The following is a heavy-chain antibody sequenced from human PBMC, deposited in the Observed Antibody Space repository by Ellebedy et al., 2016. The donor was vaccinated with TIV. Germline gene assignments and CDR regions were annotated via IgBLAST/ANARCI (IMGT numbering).Heavy chain of an antibody. CDR1: GGSISGSY. CDR2: IHDSVGT. V-gene: IGHV4-59*08. D-gene: IGHD5-18*01. CDR3: ARHALGGYSYGLDF. Sequence: MPSETLSLTCSVSGGSISGSYWSRVRQTPGKGLEWLGYIHDSVGTNYKISLRGRLSISVDTSKTQFSLKLFSVTAADTALYFCARHALGGYSYGLDFWGQGVLVTVSA. J-gene: IGHJ4*02.